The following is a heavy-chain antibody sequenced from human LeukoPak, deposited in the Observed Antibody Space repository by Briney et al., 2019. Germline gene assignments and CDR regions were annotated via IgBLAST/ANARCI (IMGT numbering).Heavy chain of an antibody. CDR2: IHYSGSS. Sequence: PSETLSLTCSVSGVSINSYFWSWIRQHPGKGLEWIGYIHYSGSSNYNSSLKSRVTIAVDTSKNQFSLRLTSVTAADTAVYYCARVITSGYSYYYYYMDFWGRGTTVTVSS. J-gene: IGHJ6*03. V-gene: IGHV4-59*01. D-gene: IGHD3-22*01. CDR3: ARVITSGYSYYYYYMDF. CDR1: GVSINSYF.